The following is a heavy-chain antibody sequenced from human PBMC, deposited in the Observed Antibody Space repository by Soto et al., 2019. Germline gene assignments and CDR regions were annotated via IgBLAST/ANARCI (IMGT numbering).Heavy chain of an antibody. V-gene: IGHV1-69*06. CDR2: VNAINGTT. CDR3: ASLLIAAAGI. D-gene: IGHD6-13*01. J-gene: IGHJ4*02. CDR1: GGTFSSYA. Sequence: SVKVSCKASGGTFSSYAISWVRQAPGQGLEWMGGVNAINGTTKYAQKFQGRVTITGDTSTSTAYMELSSLRSEDTAVYYCASLLIAAAGIWGQGTLVTVSS.